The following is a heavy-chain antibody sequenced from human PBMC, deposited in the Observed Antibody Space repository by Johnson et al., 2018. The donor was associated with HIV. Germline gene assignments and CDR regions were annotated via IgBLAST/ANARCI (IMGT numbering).Heavy chain of an antibody. CDR1: GFTFSSYG. D-gene: IGHD2-15*01. J-gene: IGHJ3*02. Sequence: VQLVESGGGVVQPGGSLRLSCAASGFTFSSYGMHWVRQAPGKGLEWVSYISSSGSTIYYADSVKGRFTISRDNSKNTLYLQMNSLRAEDTAVYYCATEGGTGAFDIWGQGTMVTVSS. V-gene: IGHV3-48*01. CDR3: ATEGGTGAFDI. CDR2: ISSSGSTI.